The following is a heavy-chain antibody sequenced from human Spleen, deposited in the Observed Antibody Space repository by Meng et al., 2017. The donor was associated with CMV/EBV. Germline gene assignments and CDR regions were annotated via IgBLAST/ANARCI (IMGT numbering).Heavy chain of an antibody. Sequence: ASVKVSCKASGYTFTAHYFHWVRQAPGQGLEWMGWIIPNSGGTNCAQSFRGRVTMTRDMSINTAYMELTSLRSDDTAVYYCARDRPRYIKPFDYWGQGTLVTVSS. D-gene: IGHD1-1*01. CDR3: ARDRPRYIKPFDY. CDR2: IIPNSGGT. J-gene: IGHJ4*02. V-gene: IGHV1-2*02. CDR1: GYTFTAHY.